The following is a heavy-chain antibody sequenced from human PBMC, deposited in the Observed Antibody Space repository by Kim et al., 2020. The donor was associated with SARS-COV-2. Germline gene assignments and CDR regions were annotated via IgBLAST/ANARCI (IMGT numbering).Heavy chain of an antibody. V-gene: IGHV3-74*01. CDR3: ARSRYNGQDV. CDR1: GFTLSNYW. J-gene: IGHJ6*02. CDR2: INSDGSST. Sequence: GGSLRLSCAVSGFTLSNYWMHWVRQAPGKGLVWVSRINSDGSSTNYADSVKGRFTISRDNAKNTLYLQMNSLRVEDTAVYYCARSRYNGQDVWGQGTTVTVSS.